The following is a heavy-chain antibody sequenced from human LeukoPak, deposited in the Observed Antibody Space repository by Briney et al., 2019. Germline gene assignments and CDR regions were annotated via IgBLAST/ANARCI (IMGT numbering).Heavy chain of an antibody. Sequence: PGGSLRLSCAASGFTFSSYAMHWVRQAPGKGLEWVAVISYDGSNKYYADSVKGRFTISRDNSKNTLYLQMNSLRAEDTAVYYCARANWNDAFDIWDQGTMVTVSS. J-gene: IGHJ3*02. CDR3: ARANWNDAFDI. CDR2: ISYDGSNK. D-gene: IGHD1-20*01. V-gene: IGHV3-30*04. CDR1: GFTFSSYA.